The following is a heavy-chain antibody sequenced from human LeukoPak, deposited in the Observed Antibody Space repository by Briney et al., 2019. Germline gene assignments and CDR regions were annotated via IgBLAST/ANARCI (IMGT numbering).Heavy chain of an antibody. Sequence: SETLSLTCTVSGGSISSYYWSWIRQPPGKGLEWIGYIYYSGSTNYNPSLKSRVTISVDTSKYQFSLKLSSVTAADTAVYYCARDRHYYDSSGYYYNWFDPWGQGTLVTVSS. J-gene: IGHJ5*02. V-gene: IGHV4-59*01. CDR1: GGSISSYY. CDR3: ARDRHYYDSSGYYYNWFDP. CDR2: IYYSGST. D-gene: IGHD3-22*01.